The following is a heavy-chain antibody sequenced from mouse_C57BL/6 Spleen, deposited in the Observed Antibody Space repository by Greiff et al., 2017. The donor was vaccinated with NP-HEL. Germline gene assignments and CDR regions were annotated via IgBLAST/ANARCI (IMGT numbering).Heavy chain of an antibody. CDR1: GYTFTSYW. CDR3: ARPDGYNWYFDV. CDR2: IHPNSGST. Sequence: QVQLQQPGAELVKPGASVKLSCKASGYTFTSYWMHWVKQRPGQGLEWIGMIHPNSGSTNYNEKFKSKATLTVDKSSSTAYMQLSSLTSEDSAVYYCARPDGYNWYFDVWGTGTTVTVSS. D-gene: IGHD2-3*01. V-gene: IGHV1-64*01. J-gene: IGHJ1*03.